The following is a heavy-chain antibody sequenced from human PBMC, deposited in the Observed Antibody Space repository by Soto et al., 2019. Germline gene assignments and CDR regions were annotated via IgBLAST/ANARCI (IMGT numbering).Heavy chain of an antibody. D-gene: IGHD2-21*02. CDR2: IKSKTDGGTT. V-gene: IGHV3-15*01. Sequence: GGSLRLSCAASGFTFSNAWMSWVRQAPGKGLEWVGRIKSKTDGGTTDYAAPVKGRFTISRDDSKNTLYLQMNSLKTEDTAVYYCTTGVCGGDCYSRGDAFDIWGQGTMVTVSS. CDR1: GFTFSNAW. CDR3: TTGVCGGDCYSRGDAFDI. J-gene: IGHJ3*02.